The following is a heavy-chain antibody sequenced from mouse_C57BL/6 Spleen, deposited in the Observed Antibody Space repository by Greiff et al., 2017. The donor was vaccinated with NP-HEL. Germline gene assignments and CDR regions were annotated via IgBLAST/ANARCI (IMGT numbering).Heavy chain of an antibody. J-gene: IGHJ2*01. Sequence: QVQLQQSGPELVKPGASVKLSCKASGYTFTSYDINWVKQRPGQGLEWIGWIYPSDGSTKYNEKFKGKATLTVDTSSSTAYMELHSLTSEDSAVYFCSPYGSSHLCYWGQCATLTVAS. CDR2: IYPSDGST. D-gene: IGHD1-1*01. V-gene: IGHV1-85*01. CDR1: GYTFTSYD. CDR3: SPYGSSHLCY.